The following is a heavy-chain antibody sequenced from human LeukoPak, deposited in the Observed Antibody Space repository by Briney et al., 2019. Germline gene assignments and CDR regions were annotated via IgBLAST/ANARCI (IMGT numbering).Heavy chain of an antibody. V-gene: IGHV4-31*03. CDR2: IYYSGST. CDR3: AREFYYGSGSYLDY. Sequence: SQTLSLTCTVSGGSISSGGYYWSWIRQHPGKGLEWIGYIYYSGSTYYNPSLKSRVTISVDTSKNQFSLKLSSLTAADTAVYYCAREFYYGSGSYLDYWGQGTLVTVSS. D-gene: IGHD3-10*01. CDR1: GGSISSGGYY. J-gene: IGHJ4*02.